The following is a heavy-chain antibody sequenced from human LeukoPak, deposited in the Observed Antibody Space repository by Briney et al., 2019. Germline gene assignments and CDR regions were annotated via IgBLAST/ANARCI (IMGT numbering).Heavy chain of an antibody. D-gene: IGHD3-10*01. V-gene: IGHV3-21*04. CDR2: ISSSRFI. Sequence: PGGPLRLSRAASGISFSNYSMNWVRQAPGEGLEWVSLISSSRFIYYGDSVKGRFHISRDNSKNSLYLQMNSLRAEDTALYYCAKDMAAYYYASGNIDYWGQGTLVTVSS. J-gene: IGHJ4*02. CDR3: AKDMAAYYYASGNIDY. CDR1: GISFSNYS.